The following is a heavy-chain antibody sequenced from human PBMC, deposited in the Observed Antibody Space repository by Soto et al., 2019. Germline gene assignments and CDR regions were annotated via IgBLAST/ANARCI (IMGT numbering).Heavy chain of an antibody. Sequence: EVQLVESGGGLVQPGRSLRLSCAASGFTFDDYAMHWVRQAPGKGLEWVSGISWNSGSIGYADSVKGRFTISRDNAKNSLYLQMNSLRAEDTALYYCATAWSGYDRPFDYWGQGTLVTVSS. CDR3: ATAWSGYDRPFDY. D-gene: IGHD5-12*01. J-gene: IGHJ4*02. V-gene: IGHV3-9*01. CDR2: ISWNSGSI. CDR1: GFTFDDYA.